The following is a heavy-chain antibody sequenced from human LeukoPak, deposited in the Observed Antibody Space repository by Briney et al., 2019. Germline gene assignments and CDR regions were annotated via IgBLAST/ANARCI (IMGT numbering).Heavy chain of an antibody. CDR3: ARGFGVRYFDWVDI. CDR1: GVSISSYY. Sequence: SETLSLTCTVSGVSISSYYWSWIRQPPGKGLEWIGYIYYSGSTYYNPSLKSRVTISVDRSKNQFSLKLSSVTAADTAVYYCARGFGVRYFDWVDIWGQGTMVTVSS. D-gene: IGHD3-9*01. CDR2: IYYSGST. V-gene: IGHV4-59*12. J-gene: IGHJ3*02.